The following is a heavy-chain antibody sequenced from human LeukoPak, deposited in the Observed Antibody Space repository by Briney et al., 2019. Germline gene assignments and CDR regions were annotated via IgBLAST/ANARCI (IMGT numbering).Heavy chain of an antibody. V-gene: IGHV4-39*07. D-gene: IGHD4-17*01. CDR1: GDSTTVSGGPINNNHW. CDR3: ARLGDYGGFDP. J-gene: IGHJ5*02. CDR2: IYYSGST. Sequence: PSETLSLTCTVSGDSTTVSGGPINNNHWWSWVRQTPVKGLEWIGSIYYSGSTYYNPSLKSRVTISVDKSKNQFSLKLSSVTAADTAVYYCARLGDYGGFDPWGQGTLVTVSS.